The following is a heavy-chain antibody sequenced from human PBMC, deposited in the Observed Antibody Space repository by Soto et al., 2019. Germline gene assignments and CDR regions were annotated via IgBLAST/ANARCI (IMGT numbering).Heavy chain of an antibody. CDR2: IWYDGSNK. Sequence: QVQLVESGVGVVQPGRSLRLSCAASGFTFSSYGMRWVRQDPGKGPEWVAVIWYDGSNKNYADSVKGRFTISRDNSKYTLYLQMNSMRAEYTAVYYCAIEGRSGSHDPAFDYWGQGTLVTVSS. V-gene: IGHV3-33*01. CDR1: GFTFSSYG. CDR3: AIEGRSGSHDPAFDY. J-gene: IGHJ4*02. D-gene: IGHD1-26*01.